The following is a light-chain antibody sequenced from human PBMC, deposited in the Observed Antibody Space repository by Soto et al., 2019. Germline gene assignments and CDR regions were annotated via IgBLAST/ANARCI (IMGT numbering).Light chain of an antibody. CDR3: QQYNNWPFT. Sequence: EIVMTQSPATLSVSPGERATLSCRASQSVSSNLAWYQQKPGQAPRLLIYGASTRATGIPARFSGSGSGTECTLTISSLQSEDFAVYSCQQYNNWPFTFGPGTKVDIK. J-gene: IGKJ3*01. V-gene: IGKV3D-15*01. CDR1: QSVSSN. CDR2: GAS.